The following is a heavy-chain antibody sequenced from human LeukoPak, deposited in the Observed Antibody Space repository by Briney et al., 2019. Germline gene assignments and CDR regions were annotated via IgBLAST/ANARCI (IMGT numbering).Heavy chain of an antibody. CDR1: GFTVSSNE. V-gene: IGHV3-38-3*01. CDR2: LSGCNT. Sequence: GGSLRLSCAASGFTVSSNEMSWVCQAPGKDLEWVSFLSGCNTCYADSVKGRFTISRHNSKNTLYLQMNSLRAEDTAVYYCAKSRDYGGYFDYWGQGTLVTVSS. D-gene: IGHD4-23*01. J-gene: IGHJ4*02. CDR3: AKSRDYGGYFDY.